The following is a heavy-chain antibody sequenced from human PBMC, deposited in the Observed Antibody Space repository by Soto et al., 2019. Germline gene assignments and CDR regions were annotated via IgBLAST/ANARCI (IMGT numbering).Heavy chain of an antibody. D-gene: IGHD3-22*01. V-gene: IGHV3-30-3*01. CDR3: ARDTEDSSGYYYASFDY. CDR2: ISYDGSNK. Sequence: SVGSLRLSCAASGFTFSSYAMHWVRQAPGKGLEWVAVISYDGSNKYYADSVKGRFTISRDNSKNTLYLQMNSLRAEDTAVYYCARDTEDSSGYYYASFDYWGQGTLVTVSS. CDR1: GFTFSSYA. J-gene: IGHJ4*02.